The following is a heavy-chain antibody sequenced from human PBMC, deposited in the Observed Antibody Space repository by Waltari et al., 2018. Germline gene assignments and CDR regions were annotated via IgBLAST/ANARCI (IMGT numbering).Heavy chain of an antibody. CDR1: GGPFGGYG. Sequence: VQLVQSGAEVRTPGSSVKVSGKASGGPFGGYGISWVRLVPGQRLGWLGVIIPIFGIPDYSQKFQDRLTITADESTSTAYMELSSLTSEDTAIYFCATHKLGISQHYYHMGAWGKGTTVTISS. V-gene: IGHV1-69*12. CDR2: IIPIFGIP. J-gene: IGHJ6*03. CDR3: ATHKLGISQHYYHMGA. D-gene: IGHD3-3*02.